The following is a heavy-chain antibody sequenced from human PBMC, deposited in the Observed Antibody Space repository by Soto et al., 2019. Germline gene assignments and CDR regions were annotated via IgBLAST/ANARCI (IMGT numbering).Heavy chain of an antibody. Sequence: QVQLVQSGAEVKKPGSSVKVSCKASGGTFSSYAISWVRQAPGQGLEWMGGIIPIFGTANYAQKFQGRVTITADESTSTAYRELSSLRSEDTAVYYCARGGVSTSRRYFDYWGQGTLVTVSS. CDR1: GGTFSSYA. J-gene: IGHJ4*02. D-gene: IGHD2-2*01. CDR3: ARGGVSTSRRYFDY. CDR2: IIPIFGTA. V-gene: IGHV1-69*12.